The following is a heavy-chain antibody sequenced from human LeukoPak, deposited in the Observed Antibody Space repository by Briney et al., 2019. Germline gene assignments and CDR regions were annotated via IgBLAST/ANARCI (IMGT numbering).Heavy chain of an antibody. CDR2: IKSESVGGAI. CDR1: GFTFISYA. V-gene: IGHV3-15*01. CDR3: TTTYHYDSSGYSSYY. J-gene: IGHJ4*02. Sequence: GGSLRLSCAASGFTFISYAMSWVRQAPGKGLEWVGRIKSESVGGAIDYAAPVKGRFTISRDDSRNTVYLQMNSLKTEDTAFYYCTTTYHYDSSGYSSYYWGQGTLVTVSS. D-gene: IGHD3-22*01.